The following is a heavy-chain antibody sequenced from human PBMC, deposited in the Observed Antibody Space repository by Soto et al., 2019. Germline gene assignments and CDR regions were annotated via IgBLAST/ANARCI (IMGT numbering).Heavy chain of an antibody. D-gene: IGHD2-15*01. Sequence: SETLSLTCTVSGGSISSGGYYWSWIRQPPGKGLEWIGEINHSGSTNYNPSLKSRVTISVDTSKNQFSLKLSSVTAADTAVYYCARDSRLKYCSGGSCYQTLDYWGQGTLVTVSS. J-gene: IGHJ4*02. CDR2: INHSGST. CDR3: ARDSRLKYCSGGSCYQTLDY. CDR1: GGSISSGGYY. V-gene: IGHV4-39*07.